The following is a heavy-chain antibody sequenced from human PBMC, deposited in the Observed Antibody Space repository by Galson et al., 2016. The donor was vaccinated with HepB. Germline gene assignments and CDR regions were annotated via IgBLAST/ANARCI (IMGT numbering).Heavy chain of an antibody. CDR3: ARDRRYCASTTCPLQYYGMDV. J-gene: IGHJ6*02. CDR2: INQDRTEK. Sequence: SLRLSCAASGFTFKKYWMTWVRQAPGKGLEWVANINQDRTEKHYVDSGKGRFTISRDNAENSLYLQMSSLGGEDTAVYYCARDRRYCASTTCPLQYYGMDVWGQGTTVTVSS. CDR1: GFTFKKYW. V-gene: IGHV3-7*03. D-gene: IGHD2-2*01.